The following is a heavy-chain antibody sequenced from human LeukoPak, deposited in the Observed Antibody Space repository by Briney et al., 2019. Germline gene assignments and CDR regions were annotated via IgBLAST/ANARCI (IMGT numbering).Heavy chain of an antibody. CDR2: IYYSGST. V-gene: IGHV4-39*07. CDR1: GGSISSSSYY. J-gene: IGHJ4*02. Sequence: SETLSLTCTVSGGSISSSSYYWGWIRQPPGKGLEWIGSIYYSGSTYYNPSLKSRVTISVDTSKNQFSLKLSSVTAADTAVYYCARGETYYYGSGSYPARYYFDYWGQGTLVTVSS. D-gene: IGHD3-10*01. CDR3: ARGETYYYGSGSYPARYYFDY.